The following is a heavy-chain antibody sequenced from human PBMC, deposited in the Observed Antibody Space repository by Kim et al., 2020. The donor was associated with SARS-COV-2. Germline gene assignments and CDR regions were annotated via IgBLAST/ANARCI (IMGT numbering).Heavy chain of an antibody. Sequence: ASVKVSCKASGYTLTSYGISWVRQAPGQGLEWMGWISAYNGNTNYAQKLKGRVTMTTDTSTSTAYMELRSLRSDDTAVYYCARVSLGDYGGYVDAFDIWGQGTMVTVSS. J-gene: IGHJ3*02. D-gene: IGHD4-17*01. CDR3: ARVSLGDYGGYVDAFDI. CDR1: GYTLTSYG. CDR2: ISAYNGNT. V-gene: IGHV1-18*01.